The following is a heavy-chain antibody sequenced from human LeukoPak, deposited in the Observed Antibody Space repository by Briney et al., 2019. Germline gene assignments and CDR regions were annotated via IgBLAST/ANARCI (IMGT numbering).Heavy chain of an antibody. V-gene: IGHV3-23*01. D-gene: IGHD2-15*01. CDR3: AREGVGLIVVVVAATHDDAFDI. CDR2: ISGSGGST. Sequence: PGGSLRLSCAASGFTFSSYAMSWVRQAPGKGLEWVSAISGSGGSTYYADSVKGRFTISRDNSKNTLYLQMNSLRAEDTAVYYCAREGVGLIVVVVAATHDDAFDIWGQGTMVTVSS. CDR1: GFTFSSYA. J-gene: IGHJ3*02.